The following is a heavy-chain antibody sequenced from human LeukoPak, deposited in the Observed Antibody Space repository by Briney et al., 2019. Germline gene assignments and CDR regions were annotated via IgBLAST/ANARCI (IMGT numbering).Heavy chain of an antibody. D-gene: IGHD1-26*01. J-gene: IGHJ4*02. CDR3: AKVLGAHWDFDY. CDR2: IWYDGSNK. CDR1: GFTFRNFG. V-gene: IGHV3-33*06. Sequence: PGGSLRLSCAASGFTFRNFGMHWVRQAPGKGLEWVALIWYDGSNKYYGDSVKGRSTISRDNSKNTLYLQMNSLRAEDTAVYYCAKVLGAHWDFDYWGQGTLVTVSS.